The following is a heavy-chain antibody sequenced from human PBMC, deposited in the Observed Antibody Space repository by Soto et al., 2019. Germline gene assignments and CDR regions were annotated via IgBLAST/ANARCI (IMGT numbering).Heavy chain of an antibody. D-gene: IGHD2-15*01. J-gene: IGHJ6*02. CDR1: GGTFSSYA. CDR3: ARSGGVVAAQPYYYYGMDV. V-gene: IGHV1-69*01. Sequence: QVQLVQSGAEVKKPGSSVKVSCKASGGTFSSYAISWVRQAPGQGLEWMGGIIPIFGTANYAQKFQGRVTITADESTSTAYMELSSLRSEDTAVYYCARSGGVVAAQPYYYYGMDVWGQGTTVTVSS. CDR2: IIPIFGTA.